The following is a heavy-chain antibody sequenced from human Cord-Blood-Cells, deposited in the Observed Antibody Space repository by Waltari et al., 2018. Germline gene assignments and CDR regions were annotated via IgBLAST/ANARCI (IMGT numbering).Heavy chain of an antibody. CDR2: ISGSGGST. CDR3: AKDDAFDI. Sequence: EVQLLASGGGLVQPGGSLRLSWTASGFTFSRHASSWVRQAPGKGLEWVSAISGSGGSTYYADSVKGRFTISRDNSKNTLYLQMNSLRAEDTAVYYCAKDDAFDIWGQGTMVTVSS. J-gene: IGHJ3*02. V-gene: IGHV3-23*01. CDR1: GFTFSRHA.